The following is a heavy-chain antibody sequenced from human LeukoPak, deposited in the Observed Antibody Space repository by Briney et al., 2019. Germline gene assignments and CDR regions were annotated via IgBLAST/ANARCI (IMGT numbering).Heavy chain of an antibody. CDR2: IYTSGST. CDR1: GGSISSYY. CDR3: ARIGIYKYCSSTSCPNYGMDV. J-gene: IGHJ6*02. Sequence: SETLSLTCTVSGGSISSYYWSWIRQPAGKGLEWIGRIYTSGSTNYNPSLKSRVTISVDTSKNQFPLKLSSVTAADTAVYYCARIGIYKYCSSTSCPNYGMDVWGQGTTVTVSS. D-gene: IGHD2-2*01. V-gene: IGHV4-4*07.